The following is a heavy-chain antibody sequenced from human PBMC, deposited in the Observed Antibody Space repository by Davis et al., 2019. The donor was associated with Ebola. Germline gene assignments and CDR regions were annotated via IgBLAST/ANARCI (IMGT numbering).Heavy chain of an antibody. CDR1: GGSFSGYY. D-gene: IGHD3-22*01. J-gene: IGHJ4*02. Sequence: SETLSLTCAVYGGSFSGYYWSWIRQPPGKGLVWIGEINHSGSTNYNPSLKSRVTISVDTSKNQFSLKLSSVTAADTAVYYCARDSRYYYDSSGYYGRWAYFDYWGQGTLVTVSS. CDR3: ARDSRYYYDSSGYYGRWAYFDY. CDR2: INHSGST. V-gene: IGHV4-34*01.